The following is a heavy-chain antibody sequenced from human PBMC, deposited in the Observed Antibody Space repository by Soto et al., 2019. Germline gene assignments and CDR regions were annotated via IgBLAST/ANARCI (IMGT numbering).Heavy chain of an antibody. CDR3: ARDSVPWRTRGDWFDP. J-gene: IGHJ5*02. CDR1: GFTFSSYG. V-gene: IGHV3-33*01. D-gene: IGHD1-1*01. CDR2: IWYDGSNK. Sequence: QVQLVESGGGVVQPGRSLRLSCAASGFTFSSYGMHWVRQAPGKGLEWVAVIWYDGSNKYYSDSVKGRFTISRDNSKNTRYMQMSSLRAEDTAVYYCARDSVPWRTRGDWFDPWGQGTLVTVSS.